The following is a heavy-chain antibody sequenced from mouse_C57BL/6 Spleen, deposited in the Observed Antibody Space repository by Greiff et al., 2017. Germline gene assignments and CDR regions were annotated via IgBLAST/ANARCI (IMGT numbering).Heavy chain of an antibody. CDR3: ARSPPCYSNYRGVFAY. V-gene: IGHV1-69*01. J-gene: IGHJ3*01. CDR2: IDPSDSYT. D-gene: IGHD2-5*01. Sequence: VQLQQPGAELVMPGASVKLSCKASGYNFTSYWMHWVKQRPGQGLEWIGEIDPSDSYTNYNQKFKGKSTLTLDKSSSTAYMQLSRLTSEDSAVYYCARSPPCYSNYRGVFAYWGQGTLVTGSA. CDR1: GYNFTSYW.